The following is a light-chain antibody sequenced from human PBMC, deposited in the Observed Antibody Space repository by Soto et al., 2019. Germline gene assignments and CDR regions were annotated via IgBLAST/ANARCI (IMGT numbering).Light chain of an antibody. Sequence: QSALTQPASVSGSTGRSITISCTGASSDVGGYNYVSWYQQHPGKAPKLVIYEVSNRPSGVSNRFSGSKSGNTASLTISGLQAEDVADYYCSSYTSSSPYVFGTGTKLTVL. CDR2: EVS. J-gene: IGLJ1*01. CDR1: SSDVGGYNY. V-gene: IGLV2-14*01. CDR3: SSYTSSSPYV.